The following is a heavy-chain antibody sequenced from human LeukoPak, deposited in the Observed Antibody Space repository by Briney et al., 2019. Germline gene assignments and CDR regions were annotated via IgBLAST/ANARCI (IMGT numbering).Heavy chain of an antibody. J-gene: IGHJ3*02. CDR2: INPSGGST. CDR3: ARDTYFSPPPLNNAFDI. CDR1: GYTFTSYY. V-gene: IGHV1-46*01. D-gene: IGHD3-3*01. Sequence: ASVKVSCKASGYTFTSYYMHWVRQAPGQGLEWMGIINPSGGSTSYAQKFQGRVTMTRDMSTSTVYMELSSLRAEDTAVYYCARDTYFSPPPLNNAFDIWGQGTMVTVSS.